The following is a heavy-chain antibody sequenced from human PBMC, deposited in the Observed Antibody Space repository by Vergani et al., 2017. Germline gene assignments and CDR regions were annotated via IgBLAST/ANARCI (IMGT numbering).Heavy chain of an antibody. CDR2: IYSGGST. CDR1: GFTVSSNY. Sequence: EVQLVESGGGLIQPGGSLRLSCAASGFTVSSNYMSWVRQAPGKGLEWVSVIYSGGSTYYADSVKGRFTISRDNSKNTLYLQMNSLRAEDTAVYYCAKGRAVASDAFDIWGQGTMVTVSS. V-gene: IGHV3-53*01. D-gene: IGHD6-19*01. CDR3: AKGRAVASDAFDI. J-gene: IGHJ3*02.